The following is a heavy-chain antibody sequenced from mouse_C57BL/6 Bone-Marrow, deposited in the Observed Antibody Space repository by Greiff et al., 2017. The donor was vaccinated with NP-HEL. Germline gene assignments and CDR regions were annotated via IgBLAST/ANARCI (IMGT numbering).Heavy chain of an antibody. CDR2: IYPGGGYT. Sequence: QVQLKESGAELVRPGTSVKMSCKASGYTFTNYWIGWAKQRPGHGLEWIGDIYPGGGYTNYNEKFKGKATLTADKSSSTAYKQFSSLTSEDSAIYCCARYGPGAMDYWGQGTSVTVSS. CDR3: ARYGPGAMDY. CDR1: GYTFTNYW. J-gene: IGHJ4*01. D-gene: IGHD1-1*01. V-gene: IGHV1-63*01.